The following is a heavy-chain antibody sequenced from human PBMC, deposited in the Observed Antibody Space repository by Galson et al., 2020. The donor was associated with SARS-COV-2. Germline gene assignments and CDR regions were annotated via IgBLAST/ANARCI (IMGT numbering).Heavy chain of an antibody. D-gene: IGHD3-10*01. CDR1: GYIFTSHW. Sequence: KIGESLMISCQASGYIFTSHWIGWVRHMPGKGLEWIGLIHPGHSHTRYSPSFQGQVTISADKSITTAYLQWSGLKASDTAMYYCVRRWGNSGSYYLDYWGQGTLVTVSS. CDR2: IHPGHSHT. CDR3: VRRWGNSGSYYLDY. V-gene: IGHV5-51*01. J-gene: IGHJ4*02.